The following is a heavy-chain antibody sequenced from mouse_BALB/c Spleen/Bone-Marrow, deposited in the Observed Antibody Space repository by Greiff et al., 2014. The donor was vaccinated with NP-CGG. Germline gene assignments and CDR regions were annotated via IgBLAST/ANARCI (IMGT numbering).Heavy chain of an antibody. Sequence: VQLQQSGAELVKPGASVKLSCKASGYTFTSYWMHWVKQRPGQGLEWIGEINPSNGRTNYNEKFKSKATLTVDKSSSTAYMQHSSLTSEDSAVYYCSRRATTGVATDYWGQGTTLTVSS. V-gene: IGHV1S81*02. CDR2: INPSNGRT. J-gene: IGHJ2*01. CDR1: GYTFTSYW. CDR3: SRRATTGVATDY. D-gene: IGHD1-1*01.